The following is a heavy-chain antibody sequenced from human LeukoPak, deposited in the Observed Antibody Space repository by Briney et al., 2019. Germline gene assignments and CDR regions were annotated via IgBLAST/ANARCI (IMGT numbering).Heavy chain of an antibody. CDR3: AKDRSGSYSNWFDP. Sequence: GRSLRLSCAASGFTFDDYAMHWVRQAPGKGLEWVSGISWNSGSIGYADSVKGRFTISRDNAKNSLYLQMNSLRAEDTAFYYCAKDRSGSYSNWFDPWGQGTLVTVPS. V-gene: IGHV3-9*01. J-gene: IGHJ5*02. CDR1: GFTFDDYA. D-gene: IGHD1-26*01. CDR2: ISWNSGSI.